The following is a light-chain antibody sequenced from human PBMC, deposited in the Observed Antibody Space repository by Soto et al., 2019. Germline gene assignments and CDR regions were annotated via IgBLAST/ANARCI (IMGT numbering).Light chain of an antibody. Sequence: QSALTQPPSASGTPGQRVTISCSGSSSNIGSNTVNWYQQLPGTAPKLLIYSNNQRPSGIPDRFSGSKSGTSATLGITGLQTGDEADYYCGTWDSSLSAGVFGGGTK. J-gene: IGLJ2*01. CDR2: SNN. CDR3: GTWDSSLSAGV. CDR1: SSNIGSNT. V-gene: IGLV1-44*01.